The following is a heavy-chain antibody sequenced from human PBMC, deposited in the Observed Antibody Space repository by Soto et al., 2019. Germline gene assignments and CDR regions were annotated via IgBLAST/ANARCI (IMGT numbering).Heavy chain of an antibody. J-gene: IGHJ6*03. V-gene: IGHV1-69*02. D-gene: IGHD4-17*01. CDR1: GGTFSSYT. Sequence: QVQLVQSGAEVKKPGSSVKVSCKASGGTFSSYTISWVRQAPGQGLEWMGRIIPILGIANYAQKFQGRVTITADKSTSTAYMELSSLRSEDTAVYYCARRPIDYGGNYYYMDVWGKGTTVTVSS. CDR2: IIPILGIA. CDR3: ARRPIDYGGNYYYMDV.